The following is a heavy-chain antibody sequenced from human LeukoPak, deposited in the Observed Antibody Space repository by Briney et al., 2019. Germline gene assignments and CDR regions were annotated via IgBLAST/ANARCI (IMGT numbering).Heavy chain of an antibody. Sequence: GGSLRLSWAPSGFTFSSYSMNWARQAPGKGLEWVSSISSSSSYIYYADSVKGRFTISRDNAKNSLYLQMNSLRAEDTAVYYCARGRSYLGYGPQEFDYWGQGTLVTVSS. CDR2: ISSSSSYI. CDR1: GFTFSSYS. V-gene: IGHV3-21*01. D-gene: IGHD1-26*01. J-gene: IGHJ4*02. CDR3: ARGRSYLGYGPQEFDY.